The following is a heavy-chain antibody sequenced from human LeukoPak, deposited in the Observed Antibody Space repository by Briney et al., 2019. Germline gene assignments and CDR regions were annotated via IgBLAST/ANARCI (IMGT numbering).Heavy chain of an antibody. J-gene: IGHJ4*02. Sequence: GRSLRLSCAASGFTFSSYGMHWVRQAPGKGLEWVAVIWYDGSNKYYVDSVKGRFTISRDNAKNSLYLQMNSLRAEDTALYYCAKGRASTVTTSFDYWGQGTLVTVSS. V-gene: IGHV3-33*03. CDR3: AKGRASTVTTSFDY. D-gene: IGHD4-17*01. CDR1: GFTFSSYG. CDR2: IWYDGSNK.